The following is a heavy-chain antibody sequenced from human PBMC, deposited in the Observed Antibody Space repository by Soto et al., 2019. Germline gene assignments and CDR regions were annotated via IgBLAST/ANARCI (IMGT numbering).Heavy chain of an antibody. CDR3: ARVRWFGASYYYYGMDV. D-gene: IGHD3-10*01. CDR1: GFTFSSYA. J-gene: IGHJ6*02. CDR2: VSSSGSTI. V-gene: IGHV3-48*03. Sequence: EVQLLESGGGLVRPGGSLRLSCAASGFTFSSYAMTWVRQAPGKGLEWVSGVSSSGSTIYYADSVKGRFTISRDNAKNSLYLQMNSLRAEDTAVYYCARVRWFGASYYYYGMDVWGQGTTVTVSS.